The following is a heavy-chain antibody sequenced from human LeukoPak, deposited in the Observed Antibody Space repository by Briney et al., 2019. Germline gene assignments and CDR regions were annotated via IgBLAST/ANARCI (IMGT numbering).Heavy chain of an antibody. Sequence: PSETLSLTCAVYGGSFSGYYWGWIRQPPGKGLEWIGSMYYSGSTYYNPSLKSRVTISADTSKNQFSLKLNSVTAADTAVYYCARDNSVRDEAWWFNPWGQGTLVTVSS. J-gene: IGHJ5*02. CDR2: MYYSGST. D-gene: IGHD5-24*01. CDR3: ARDNSVRDEAWWFNP. CDR1: GGSFSGYY. V-gene: IGHV4-34*01.